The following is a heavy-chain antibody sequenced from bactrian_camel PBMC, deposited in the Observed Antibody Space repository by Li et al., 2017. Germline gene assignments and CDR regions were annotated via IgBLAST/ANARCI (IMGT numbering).Heavy chain of an antibody. CDR2: IYTTGESA. V-gene: IGHV3S31*01. J-gene: IGHJ6*01. Sequence: VQLVESGGGAVQPGGSRRLSCVISGISYISKFLGWFRQAPGNDREGVGAIYTTGESAYYADSVKGRFTIVRDIHHNTLNLQMNDMRPEETAMYYCAASLGKTYCSAAYFLSGLRPMFGSWGQGTQVTVS. D-gene: IGHD2*01. CDR3: AASLGKTYCSAAYFLSGLRPMFGS. CDR1: GISYISKF.